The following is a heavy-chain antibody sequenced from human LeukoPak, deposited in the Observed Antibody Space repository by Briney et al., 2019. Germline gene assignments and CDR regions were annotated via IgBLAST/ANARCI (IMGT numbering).Heavy chain of an antibody. V-gene: IGHV3-74*01. J-gene: IGHJ4*02. D-gene: IGHD3-22*01. Sequence: GDSLRHACAASGCTFNNYWRHWARQVPGKRLVWVSHITSDGTNTNYADSVKGRFTISRDNAKNTLYLQMNSLGAEDTAVYYCARISDASSGYFDYWGQGALVTVSS. CDR2: ITSDGTNT. CDR1: GCTFNNYW. CDR3: ARISDASSGYFDY.